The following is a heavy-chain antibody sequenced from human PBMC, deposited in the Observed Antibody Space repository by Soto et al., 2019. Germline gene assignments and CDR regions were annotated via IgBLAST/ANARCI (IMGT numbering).Heavy chain of an antibody. Sequence: QVLLVQSGAEMKQPGSSVSVSCRASGDSFTNYAFTWVRQAPGQGPEWLGGIILALGTPHYSQRFQGRLTTTADDSASTVYMELGSLRRDDPAVYYRGRYCTNTKCRGGYDLDLWGQGTLLSVSS. J-gene: IGHJ5*02. CDR2: IILALGTP. V-gene: IGHV1-69*01. CDR3: GRYCTNTKCRGGYDLDL. CDR1: GDSFTNYA. D-gene: IGHD2-8*01.